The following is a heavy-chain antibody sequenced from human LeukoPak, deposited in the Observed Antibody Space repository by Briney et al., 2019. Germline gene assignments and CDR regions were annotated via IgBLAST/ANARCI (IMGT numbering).Heavy chain of an antibody. J-gene: IGHJ4*02. Sequence: GGSLRLSCAASGFTFSSYVMNWVRQAPGKGLEWVSYSADGSTTKYYADSVKGRFIISRDNAKKSLYLKMNSLRVEDTAVYYCARRSLEGFDYWGQGTLVTVSS. CDR1: GFTFSSYV. CDR3: ARRSLEGFDY. V-gene: IGHV3-48*04. D-gene: IGHD3-16*02. CDR2: SADGSTTK.